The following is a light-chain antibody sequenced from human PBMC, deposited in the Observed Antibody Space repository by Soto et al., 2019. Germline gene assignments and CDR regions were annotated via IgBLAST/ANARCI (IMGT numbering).Light chain of an antibody. CDR3: AAWDDNLRGYWV. CDR1: SSNIGANYD. Sequence: QSVLTQPPSVSGAPGQRVTISCTGSSSNIGANYDVHWYQQRPGTAPKLLIFGNKNRPSGVPDRFSGSKSGASASLAISGLRSEDEADYFCAAWDDNLRGYWVFGGGTKVTVL. CDR2: GNK. V-gene: IGLV1-40*01. J-gene: IGLJ2*01.